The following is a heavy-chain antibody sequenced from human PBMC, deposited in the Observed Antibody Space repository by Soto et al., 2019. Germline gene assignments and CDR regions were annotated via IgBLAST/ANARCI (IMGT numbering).Heavy chain of an antibody. CDR1: GGSISSGGYY. J-gene: IGHJ6*02. V-gene: IGHV4-31*03. D-gene: IGHD3-9*01. CDR3: ARRMENYDILTGYVYYYGMDV. CDR2: IYYSGST. Sequence: PSETLSLTCTVSGGSISSGGYYWSWIRQHPGKGLEWIGYIYYSGSTYYNPSLKSRVTISVDTSKNQFSLKLSSVTAADTAVYYCARRMENYDILTGYVYYYGMDVWGQGTTVTVSS.